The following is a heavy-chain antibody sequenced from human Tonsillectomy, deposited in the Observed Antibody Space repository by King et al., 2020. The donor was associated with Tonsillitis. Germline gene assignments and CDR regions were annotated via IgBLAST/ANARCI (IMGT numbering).Heavy chain of an antibody. J-gene: IGHJ6*02. D-gene: IGHD6-13*01. CDR2: IIPIFGTA. CDR1: GGTFSSYA. CDR3: ARGGSSSWYVYYYGMDV. V-gene: IGHV1-69*01. Sequence: QLVQSGAEVKKPGSSVKVSCKASGGTFSSYAISWVRQAPGQGLEWMGGIIPIFGTANYTQKFQGRVTITADESTSTAYMELSSLRSEDTAVYYCARGGSSSWYVYYYGMDVWGQGTTVTVSS.